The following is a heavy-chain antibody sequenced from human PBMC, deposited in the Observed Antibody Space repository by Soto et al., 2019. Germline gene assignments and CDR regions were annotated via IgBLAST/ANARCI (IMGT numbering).Heavy chain of an antibody. V-gene: IGHV3-15*01. D-gene: IGHD2-15*01. CDR2: IKSKTDGGTT. J-gene: IGHJ6*01. CDR3: TRQGRYCSSSSCSDYHRYGLDL. CDR1: GFTFSNAW. Sequence: PGGSLRLSCAASGFTFSNAWMSWVRQAPGKGLEWVGRIKSKTDGGTTDYAAPVKGRFTISRDDSKNTLYLQMNSLKTEDTAVYFCTRQGRYCSSSSCSDYHRYGLDLWGQGSTVT.